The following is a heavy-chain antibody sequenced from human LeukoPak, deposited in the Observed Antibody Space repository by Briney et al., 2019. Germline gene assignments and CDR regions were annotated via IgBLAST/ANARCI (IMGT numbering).Heavy chain of an antibody. CDR1: GGSISSYY. CDR2: IYYSGST. V-gene: IGHV4-59*01. J-gene: IGHJ4*02. CDR3: ARDGHCSSTSCSVDY. Sequence: SETLSLTCTVSGGSISSYYWSWIRQPPGKGLEWIGYIYYSGSTNYNPSLKSRVTISVDTSKNQFSLKLSSVTAADTAVYYCARDGHCSSTSCSVDYWGQGTLVTVSS. D-gene: IGHD2-2*01.